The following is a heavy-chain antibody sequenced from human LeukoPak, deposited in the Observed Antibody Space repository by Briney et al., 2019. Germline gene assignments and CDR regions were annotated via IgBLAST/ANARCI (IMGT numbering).Heavy chain of an antibody. D-gene: IGHD5-12*01. Sequence: PGGSLRLSCAASGFTFSSYDMHWVRQATGKGLEWVSAIGTAGDTYYPGSVKGRFTISRENAKNSLYLQMNSLRAGDTAVYYCARDPGSGYEEHFDYWGQGTLVTVSS. J-gene: IGHJ4*02. CDR3: ARDPGSGYEEHFDY. CDR1: GFTFSSYD. V-gene: IGHV3-13*01. CDR2: IGTAGDT.